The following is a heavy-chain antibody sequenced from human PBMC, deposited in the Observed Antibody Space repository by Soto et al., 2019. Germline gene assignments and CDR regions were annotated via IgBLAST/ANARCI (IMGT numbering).Heavy chain of an antibody. CDR2: MNPHTGNI. V-gene: IGHV1-8*01. J-gene: IGHJ5*02. Sequence: QVELVQSGAEVKKPGASVRVSCQASDDTFTHYDLNWVRQATGQGLEWMGWMNPHTGNIDYAHKFQGRVTMTRDTSTRTVYMELSSLRSDATAVYYCVRRVASGHRSWFDPWGQGTLVTVSS. CDR1: DDTFTHYD. CDR3: VRRVASGHRSWFDP. D-gene: IGHD2-21*01.